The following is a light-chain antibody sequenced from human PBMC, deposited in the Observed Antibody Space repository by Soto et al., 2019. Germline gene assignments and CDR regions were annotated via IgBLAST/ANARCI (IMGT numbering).Light chain of an antibody. V-gene: IGKV3-20*01. Sequence: EIVLTQSPGTLSLSPGERATLSCRASQSVSNNYLAWYQQKPGQAPRLLIYGASNSATGIPDRFSGSGSGIDFALTISRLEPEAFAVYYCQQYGSSGTFGQGTKVEIK. CDR1: QSVSNNY. J-gene: IGKJ1*01. CDR3: QQYGSSGT. CDR2: GAS.